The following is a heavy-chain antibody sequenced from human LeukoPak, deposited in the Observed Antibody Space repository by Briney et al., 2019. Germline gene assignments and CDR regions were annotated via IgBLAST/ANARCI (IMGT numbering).Heavy chain of an antibody. D-gene: IGHD6-19*01. J-gene: IGHJ4*02. CDR3: ARAYAVAAPFDY. V-gene: IGHV4-4*07. Sequence: SETLSLTCTVSGGSISSYYWSWIRQPAGKGLEWLGHVYTSGSTNYNPSLKSRVTMSVDTSKNQFSPKLSSVTAADTAVYYCARAYAVAAPFDYWGQGTLVTVSS. CDR2: VYTSGST. CDR1: GGSISSYY.